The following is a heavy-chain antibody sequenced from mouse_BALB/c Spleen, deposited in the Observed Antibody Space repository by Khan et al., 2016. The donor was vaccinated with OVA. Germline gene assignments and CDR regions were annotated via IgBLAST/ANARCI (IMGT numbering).Heavy chain of an antibody. CDR2: ISSGGSYT. Sequence: EVQLQESGGDLVKPGGSLKLSCAASGFTFSSFGMSWIRQTPDKRLEWVATISSGGSYTYYPDSVKGRFTISRDNAKNTLYLQMSSLKSEDTAMYYCARQYSNSSIEYWGQGTALTVSS. J-gene: IGHJ2*01. CDR3: ARQYSNSSIEY. V-gene: IGHV5-6*01. CDR1: GFTFSSFG. D-gene: IGHD2-5*01.